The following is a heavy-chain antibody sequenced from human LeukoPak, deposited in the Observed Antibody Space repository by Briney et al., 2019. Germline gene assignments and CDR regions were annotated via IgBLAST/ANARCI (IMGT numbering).Heavy chain of an antibody. J-gene: IGHJ5*02. Sequence: SETLSLTCAVYGGSFSSYYWGWIRQPPGKGLEWIGSIYYSGSTYYNPSLKSRVTISVDTSKNQFSLKLSSVTAADTAVYYCARQDSSSWYRQAWFDPWGQGTLVTVSS. CDR2: IYYSGST. D-gene: IGHD6-13*01. CDR1: GGSFSSYY. V-gene: IGHV4-39*01. CDR3: ARQDSSSWYRQAWFDP.